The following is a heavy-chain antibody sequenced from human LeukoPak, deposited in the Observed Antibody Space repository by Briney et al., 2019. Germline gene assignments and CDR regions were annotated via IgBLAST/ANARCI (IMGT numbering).Heavy chain of an antibody. J-gene: IGHJ4*01. D-gene: IGHD3-10*01. Sequence: GGSLRLSCAASGFIFSFYCMHWVRHAPGKGPMWVSRIRHDGPAISYAASLKARFTTSRDNSKNSLYLQMNRRRAEDTAVYYCAKDDYRSGEDYFDDWDRGPPVTLSS. CDR3: AKDDYRSGEDYFDD. CDR1: GFIFSFYC. V-gene: IGHV3-74*01. CDR2: IRHDGPAI.